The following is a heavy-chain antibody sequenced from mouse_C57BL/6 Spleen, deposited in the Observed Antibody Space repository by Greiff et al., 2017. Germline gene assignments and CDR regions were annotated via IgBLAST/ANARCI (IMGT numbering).Heavy chain of an antibody. D-gene: IGHD1-1*01. CDR2: IQPNSGST. CDR1: GYTFTSYW. J-gene: IGHJ4*01. Sequence: QVQLQQPGAELVKPGASVKLSCKASGYTFTSYWMHWVKQRPGQGLEWIGMIQPNSGSTNYNEKFKSKATLTVDKSSSTAYMQLSSLTSEDSAVYYSAIQYYGSRYYAMDYWGQGTSVTVSS. V-gene: IGHV1-64*01. CDR3: AIQYYGSRYYAMDY.